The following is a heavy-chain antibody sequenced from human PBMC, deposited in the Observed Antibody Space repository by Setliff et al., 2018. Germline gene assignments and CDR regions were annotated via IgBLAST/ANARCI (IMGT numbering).Heavy chain of an antibody. Sequence: PGGSLRLSCAASGFTFDDYGMSWVRQAPGKGLEWVSGINWNGVRTGYADSVKGRFTISRDNAKNSLYLQMNSLRAEDMALYYCAKGYCSSTSCYVDYWGQGTLVTV. CDR2: INWNGVRT. V-gene: IGHV3-20*04. J-gene: IGHJ4*02. CDR1: GFTFDDYG. CDR3: AKGYCSSTSCYVDY. D-gene: IGHD2-2*01.